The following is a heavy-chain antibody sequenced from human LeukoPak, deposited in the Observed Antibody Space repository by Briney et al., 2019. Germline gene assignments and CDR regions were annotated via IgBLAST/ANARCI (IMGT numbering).Heavy chain of an antibody. CDR2: ISSTSTYI. V-gene: IGHV3-21*01. CDR3: AKGYYEIHDAFDI. J-gene: IGHJ3*02. D-gene: IGHD3-9*01. CDR1: GFTFSSYN. Sequence: PGGSLRLSCAASGFTFSSYNMNWVRQAPGKGLEWVSSISSTSTYIYYVDSVKGRFTISRDNAKNSLYLQMNSLRAEDTAVYYCAKGYYEIHDAFDIWGQGTMVTVSS.